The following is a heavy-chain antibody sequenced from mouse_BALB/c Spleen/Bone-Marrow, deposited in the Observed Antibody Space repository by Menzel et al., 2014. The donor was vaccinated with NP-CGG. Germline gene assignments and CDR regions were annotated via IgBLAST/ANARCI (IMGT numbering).Heavy chain of an antibody. V-gene: IGHV5-17*02. D-gene: IGHD1-1*01. Sequence: EVKVVESGGGLVQPGGSRKLSCAASGFTFSSFGMHWVRQAPEKGLEWVAYISSGSSTIYYADTVKGRFTISRDNPKNTLVLQMTSLRSEDTAMYYCARSGIGYYYGSNSYAMDYWGQGTSVTVSS. CDR2: ISSGSSTI. J-gene: IGHJ4*01. CDR3: ARSGIGYYYGSNSYAMDY. CDR1: GFTFSSFG.